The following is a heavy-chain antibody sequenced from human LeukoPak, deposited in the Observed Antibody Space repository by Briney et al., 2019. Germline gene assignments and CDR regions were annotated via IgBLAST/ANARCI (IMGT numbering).Heavy chain of an antibody. CDR1: GGSISSSSYY. D-gene: IGHD5-24*01. V-gene: IGHV4-61*01. CDR3: ARARRDGYKFGPLGGYYYYMDV. CDR2: IYYSGST. J-gene: IGHJ6*03. Sequence: SETLSLTCTVSGGSISSSSYYWSWIRQPPGKGLEWIGYIYYSGSTNYNPSLKSRVTISVDTSKNQFSLKLSSVTAADTAVYYCARARRDGYKFGPLGGYYYYMDVWGKGTTVTISS.